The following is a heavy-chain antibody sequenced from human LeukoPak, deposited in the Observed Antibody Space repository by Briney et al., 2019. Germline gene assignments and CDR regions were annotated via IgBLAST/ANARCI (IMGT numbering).Heavy chain of an antibody. CDR2: IYTSGST. V-gene: IGHV4-61*02. J-gene: IGHJ3*02. Sequence: SQTLTLTCTVSGGSISSGSYYWSWIRQPAGKGLEWIGRIYTSGSTNYNPSLKSRVTISVDTSKNQFSLKLSSVTAADTAVYYCARERGTSHYYDSPHAFDIWGQGTMVTVSS. CDR1: GGSISSGSYY. CDR3: ARERGTSHYYDSPHAFDI. D-gene: IGHD3-22*01.